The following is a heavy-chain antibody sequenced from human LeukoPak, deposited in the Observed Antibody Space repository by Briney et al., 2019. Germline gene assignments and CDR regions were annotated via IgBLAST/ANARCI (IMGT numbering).Heavy chain of an antibody. CDR3: AKDRLRYFDWLFPTDY. CDR2: ISPSGGTT. Sequence: PGGSLRLSCAASGFTFSSYGMNWVRQAPGKGLEWVSGISPSGGTTYYTDSVKGRFTISRDNSKHTVSLQMNSLRAEDTAVYYCAKDRLRYFDWLFPTDYWGQGTLVTVSS. J-gene: IGHJ4*02. CDR1: GFTFSSYG. D-gene: IGHD3-9*01. V-gene: IGHV3-23*01.